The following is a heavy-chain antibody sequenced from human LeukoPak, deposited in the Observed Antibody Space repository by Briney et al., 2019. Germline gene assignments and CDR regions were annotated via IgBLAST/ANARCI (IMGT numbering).Heavy chain of an antibody. D-gene: IGHD3-22*01. CDR3: ARTEGVRDAFDI. V-gene: IGHV1-2*02. J-gene: IGHJ3*02. CDR1: GYTFTGYY. CDR2: INPNSGGT. Sequence: EASVKVSCKASGYTFTGYYMHWVRQAPGQGLEWMGWINPNSGGTNYAQKFQGRVTMTRDTSISTAYMELSRLRSDDTAVYYCARTEGVRDAFDIRGQGTMVTVSS.